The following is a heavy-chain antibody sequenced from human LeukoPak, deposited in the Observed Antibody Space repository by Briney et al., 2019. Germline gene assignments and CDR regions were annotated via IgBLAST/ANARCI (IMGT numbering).Heavy chain of an antibody. CDR2: ISSSSSYI. D-gene: IGHD6-6*01. CDR1: GFTFSSYS. J-gene: IGHJ6*03. Sequence: GGSLRLSCAASGFTFSSYSMNWVRQAPGKGLEWVSSISSSSSYIYYADSVKGRFTISRDNAKNSLYLQMNSLRAEDTAVYYCARNSRQLAYYYYYYMDVWGKGTTVIVSS. CDR3: ARNSRQLAYYYYYYMDV. V-gene: IGHV3-21*01.